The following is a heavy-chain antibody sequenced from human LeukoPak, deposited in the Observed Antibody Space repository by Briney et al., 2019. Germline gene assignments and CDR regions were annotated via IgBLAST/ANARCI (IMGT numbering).Heavy chain of an antibody. Sequence: GGSLRLSCAASGFSFSDYYMSWIRQVPGKGLEWVSYISFTGTTIYYADSVKGRFTISSDNAKNLLYLQMNSLRPEDTAVYYCARQVRGVDFDYWGQGTLVTVSS. D-gene: IGHD3-10*01. CDR3: ARQVRGVDFDY. V-gene: IGHV3-11*01. CDR1: GFSFSDYY. J-gene: IGHJ4*02. CDR2: ISFTGTTI.